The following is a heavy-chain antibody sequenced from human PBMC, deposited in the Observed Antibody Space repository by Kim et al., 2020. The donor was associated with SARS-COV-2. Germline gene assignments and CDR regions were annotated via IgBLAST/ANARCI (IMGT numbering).Heavy chain of an antibody. V-gene: IGHV4-34*01. CDR3: ARVRTTIFGVVTTPPPYYFDY. D-gene: IGHD3-3*01. CDR1: GGSFSGYY. J-gene: IGHJ4*02. CDR2: INHSGST. Sequence: SETLSLTCAVYGGSFSGYYWSWIRQPPGKGLEWIGEINHSGSTNYNPSLKSRVTISVDTSKNQFSLKLSSVTAADTAVYYCARVRTTIFGVVTTPPPYYFDYWGQGTLVTVSS.